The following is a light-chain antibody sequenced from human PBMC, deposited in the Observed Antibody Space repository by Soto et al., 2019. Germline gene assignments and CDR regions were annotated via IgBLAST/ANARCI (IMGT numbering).Light chain of an antibody. CDR1: QGISSY. J-gene: IGKJ5*01. CDR2: AAS. CDR3: QQYYSYPIT. V-gene: IGKV1-8*01. Sequence: AIRMTQSPSSFSASRVDRVTIACGASQGISSYLAWYQQKPGKAPKFLIYAASTLQSGVPSRFSGSGSGTDFTLTISCLQSEDFATYYCQQYYSYPITFGQGTRLEIK.